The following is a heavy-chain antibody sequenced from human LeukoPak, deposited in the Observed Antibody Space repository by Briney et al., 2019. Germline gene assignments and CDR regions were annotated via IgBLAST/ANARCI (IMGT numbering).Heavy chain of an antibody. CDR1: GGSINNYY. D-gene: IGHD4-17*01. J-gene: IGHJ4*02. CDR2: IYTSGNT. Sequence: SETLSLTCTVSGGSINNYYWSWIRQPAGKGLEWIGRIYTSGNTNYNPSLKSRVTISVDTSKNQFSLKLSSVTAADTAVYYCARGKTWADYVSHWGQGTLVTVSS. CDR3: ARGKTWADYVSH. V-gene: IGHV4-4*07.